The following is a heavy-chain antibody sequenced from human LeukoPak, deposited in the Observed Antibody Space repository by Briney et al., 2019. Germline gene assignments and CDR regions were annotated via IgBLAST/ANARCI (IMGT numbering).Heavy chain of an antibody. V-gene: IGHV3-21*01. J-gene: IGHJ3*01. CDR3: ARSYMVGTTTRALDV. CDR1: GFTFSSHS. D-gene: IGHD1-26*01. Sequence: GGSLRLSCVASGFTFSSHSMNWVRQAPGKGLEWVSSISSSSSYIFYADSVKGRFTISRDNARNSVYLQMNSLRAEDTAVYYCARSYMVGTTTRALDVWGQGTMLTVSS. CDR2: ISSSSSYI.